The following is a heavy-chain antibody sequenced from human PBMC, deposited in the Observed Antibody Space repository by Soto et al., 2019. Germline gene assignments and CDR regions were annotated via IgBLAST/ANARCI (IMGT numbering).Heavy chain of an antibody. CDR3: ATVLSGYYDSSGYFDY. J-gene: IGHJ4*02. D-gene: IGHD3-22*01. Sequence: SVKFSCKASGGTFSSYAISWVRQDPGQGLEWMGGIIPIFGTANYAQKFQGRVTMTEDTSTDTAYMELSSLRSEDTAVYYCATVLSGYYDSSGYFDYWGQGILVTVSS. CDR1: GGTFSSYA. V-gene: IGHV1-69*06. CDR2: IIPIFGTA.